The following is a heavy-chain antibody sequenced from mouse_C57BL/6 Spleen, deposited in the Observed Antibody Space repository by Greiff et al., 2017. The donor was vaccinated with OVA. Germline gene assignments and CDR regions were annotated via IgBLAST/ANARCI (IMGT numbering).Heavy chain of an antibody. V-gene: IGHV2-2*01. Sequence: QVQLQQSGPGLVQPSQSLSITCTVSGFSLTSYGVHWVRQSPGKGLEWLGVIWSGGSTDYNAAFISRLSISKDNSKSQVFFKMNSLQADDTAIYYCARMDYGSSYWFAYWGQGTLVTVSA. J-gene: IGHJ3*01. CDR3: ARMDYGSSYWFAY. CDR1: GFSLTSYG. CDR2: IWSGGST. D-gene: IGHD1-1*01.